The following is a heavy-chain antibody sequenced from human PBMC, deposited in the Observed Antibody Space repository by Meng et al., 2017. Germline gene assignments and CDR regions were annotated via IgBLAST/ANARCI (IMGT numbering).Heavy chain of an antibody. Sequence: QVQLGQSGAEVKKPGASVKVSCKASGGTCSSYAISWVRQAPGQGLEWMGGIIPIFGTANYAQKFQGRVTITADKSTSTAYMELSSLRSEDTAVYYCARDGVGATEGYFDYWGQGTLVTVSS. CDR1: GGTCSSYA. CDR3: ARDGVGATEGYFDY. V-gene: IGHV1-69*06. D-gene: IGHD1-26*01. J-gene: IGHJ4*02. CDR2: IIPIFGTA.